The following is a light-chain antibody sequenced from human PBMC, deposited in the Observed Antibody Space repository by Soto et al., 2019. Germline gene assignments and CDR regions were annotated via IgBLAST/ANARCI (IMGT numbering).Light chain of an antibody. CDR3: QQSDTALSIT. CDR2: AAS. V-gene: IGKV1-39*01. J-gene: IGKJ5*01. Sequence: DIQMTQSPSSLSASVGDRVTITCRASESINRHLNWYQQQPGKAPKLLIYAASSLQNGVPSRFXCGGSGTDFPLIITNLQPEDFSTYYCQQSDTALSITFGPGTRLAIK. CDR1: ESINRH.